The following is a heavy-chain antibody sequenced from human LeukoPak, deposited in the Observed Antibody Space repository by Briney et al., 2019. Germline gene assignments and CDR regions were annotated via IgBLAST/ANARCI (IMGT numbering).Heavy chain of an antibody. CDR1: GFTFSSYE. V-gene: IGHV3-48*03. J-gene: IGHJ4*02. CDR2: ISSSGSTI. CDR3: ARDSSSWSLTFDY. D-gene: IGHD6-13*01. Sequence: GGSLRLSCAASGFTFSSYEMNWVRQAPGKGLEWVSYISSSGSTIYYADSVKGRFTISRDNAKNSLYQQMNSLRAEDTAVYYCARDSSSWSLTFDYWGQGTLVTVSS.